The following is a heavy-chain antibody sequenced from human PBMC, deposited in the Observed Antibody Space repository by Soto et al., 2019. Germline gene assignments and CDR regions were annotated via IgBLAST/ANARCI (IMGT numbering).Heavy chain of an antibody. J-gene: IGHJ6*02. CDR3: VREPSTGGEPINGMDV. Sequence: EVQLVESGGGLVKPGGSLRLSCAASGFTFSSYSMNWVRQAPGKGLEWVSCITSSSSYTYYTDSVKGRFTISRDNARNSRHLQMASLGTEDTATYYCVREPSTGGEPINGMDVWGQGTTVTVSS. V-gene: IGHV3-21*06. CDR2: ITSSSSYT. CDR1: GFTFSSYS. D-gene: IGHD2-8*02.